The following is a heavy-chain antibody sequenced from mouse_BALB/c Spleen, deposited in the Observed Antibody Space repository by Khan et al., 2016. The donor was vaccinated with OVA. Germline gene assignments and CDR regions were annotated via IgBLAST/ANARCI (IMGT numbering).Heavy chain of an antibody. J-gene: IGHJ3*01. D-gene: IGHD2-12*01. Sequence: VQLKESGPSLVKPSQTLSLTCSVTGDSITSGYWNWIRKFPGNKLEYMGYIIYTGYTYYNPSLQSRISINQHKSKYQYYLQLNSVTDEDTATYYCARSTYRYAFVYWGQGTLVTVSA. CDR3: ARSTYRYAFVY. CDR1: GDSITSGY. V-gene: IGHV3-8*02. CDR2: IIYTGYT.